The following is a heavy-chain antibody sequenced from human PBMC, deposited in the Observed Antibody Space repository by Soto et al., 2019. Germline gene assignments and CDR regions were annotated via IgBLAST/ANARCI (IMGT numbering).Heavy chain of an antibody. CDR3: ARIYGTYYDILTGLWGGHFDY. CDR2: ISAYNGNT. Sequence: ASVKVSCKASGYTFTSYGITWVRQAPGQGLEWMGLISAYNGNTNYAQKLQDRVTMTTDTSTSTVYIELSSLRSEDTAVFYCARIYGTYYDILTGLWGGHFDYWGQGTQVTVSS. CDR1: GYTFTSYG. J-gene: IGHJ4*02. V-gene: IGHV1-18*01. D-gene: IGHD3-9*01.